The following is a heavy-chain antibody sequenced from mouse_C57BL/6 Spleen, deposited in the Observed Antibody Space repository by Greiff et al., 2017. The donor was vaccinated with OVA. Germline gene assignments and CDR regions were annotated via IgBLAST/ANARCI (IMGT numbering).Heavy chain of an antibody. D-gene: IGHD2-4*01. Sequence: VQLQQSGAELARPGASVKLSCKASGYTFTSYGISWVKQRTGQGLEWIGEIYPRSGNTYYNEKFKGKATLTADKSSSTAYMELRSLTSEDSAVYFCANYDYDGGPFAYWGQGTLVTVSA. CDR2: IYPRSGNT. J-gene: IGHJ3*01. V-gene: IGHV1-81*01. CDR3: ANYDYDGGPFAY. CDR1: GYTFTSYG.